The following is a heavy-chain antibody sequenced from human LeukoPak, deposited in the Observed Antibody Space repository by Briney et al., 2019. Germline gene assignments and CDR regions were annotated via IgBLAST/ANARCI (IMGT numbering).Heavy chain of an antibody. CDR1: GGSISSYY. V-gene: IGHV4-59*01. CDR2: IYYSGST. D-gene: IGHD3-22*01. CDR3: AIDSSGYPDAFDI. Sequence: SETLSLTCTVSGGSISSYYWSWIRQPPGKGLGWIGYIYYSGSTNYNPSLKSRVTISVDTSKNQFSLKLSSVTAADTAVYYCAIDSSGYPDAFDIWGQGTMVTVSS. J-gene: IGHJ3*02.